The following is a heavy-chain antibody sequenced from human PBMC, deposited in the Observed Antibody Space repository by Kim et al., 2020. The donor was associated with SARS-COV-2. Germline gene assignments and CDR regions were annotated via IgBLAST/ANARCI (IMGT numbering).Heavy chain of an antibody. CDR3: ARAGWIVGASGWFDP. J-gene: IGHJ5*02. Sequence: QWFQDRVTITRDTSASTVYMDLSSLRSEDTAVYYCARAGWIVGASGWFDPWGQGTLVIVSS. D-gene: IGHD1-26*01. V-gene: IGHV1-3*01.